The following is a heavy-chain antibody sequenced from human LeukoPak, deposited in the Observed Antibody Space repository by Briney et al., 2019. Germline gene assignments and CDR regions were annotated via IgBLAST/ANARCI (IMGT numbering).Heavy chain of an antibody. Sequence: PGGSLRLSCAASGFTFSNAWMSWVRHAPGKGLEWVSYISSSGSTIYYGDSVKGRFTISRDNAKDSLYLQMNSQRGEDTAVYYCAREMSSISWFDVFDLWGQGTMVTVSS. J-gene: IGHJ3*01. CDR1: GFTFSNAW. D-gene: IGHD2-2*01. CDR2: ISSSGSTI. V-gene: IGHV3-11*04. CDR3: AREMSSISWFDVFDL.